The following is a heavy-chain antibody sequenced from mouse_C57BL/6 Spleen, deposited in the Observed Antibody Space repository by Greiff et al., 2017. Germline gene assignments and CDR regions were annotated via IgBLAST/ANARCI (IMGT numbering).Heavy chain of an antibody. D-gene: IGHD2-4*01. J-gene: IGHJ2*01. CDR3: ARGIYYDYDDEYYFDY. CDR1: GYTFTTYP. Sequence: QVQLQQSGAELVKPGASVKMSCKASGYTFTTYPIEWMKQNHGKSLEWIGNFHPYNDDTKYNEKFKGKATLTVEKSSSTVYLELSRVTSDDSAVYYCARGIYYDYDDEYYFDYWGQGTTLTVSS. V-gene: IGHV1-47*01. CDR2: FHPYNDDT.